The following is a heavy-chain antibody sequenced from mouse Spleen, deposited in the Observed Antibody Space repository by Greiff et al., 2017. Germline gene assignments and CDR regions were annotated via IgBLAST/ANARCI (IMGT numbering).Heavy chain of an antibody. Sequence: VQLQQSGAELVRPGTSVKVSCKASGYAFTNYLIEWVKQRPGQGLEWIGVINPGSGGTNYNEKFKGKATLTADKSSSTAYMQLSSLTSEDSAVYFCARGDYGNGFDYWGQGTTLTVSS. J-gene: IGHJ2*01. CDR3: ARGDYGNGFDY. CDR1: GYAFTNYL. V-gene: IGHV1-54*01. D-gene: IGHD2-1*01. CDR2: INPGSGGT.